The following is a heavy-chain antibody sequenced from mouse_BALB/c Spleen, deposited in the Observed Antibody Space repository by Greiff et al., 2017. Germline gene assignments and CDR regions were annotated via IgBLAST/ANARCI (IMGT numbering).Heavy chain of an antibody. CDR3: ARHGLGRGGFAY. CDR2: ISNGGGST. Sequence: EVMLVESGGGLVQPGGSLKLSCAASGFTFSSYTMSWVRQTPEKRLEWVAYISNGGGSTYYPDTVKGRFTISRDNAKNTLYLQMSSLKSEDTAMYYCARHGLGRGGFAYWGQGTLVTVSA. CDR1: GFTFSSYT. J-gene: IGHJ3*01. D-gene: IGHD4-1*01. V-gene: IGHV5-12-2*01.